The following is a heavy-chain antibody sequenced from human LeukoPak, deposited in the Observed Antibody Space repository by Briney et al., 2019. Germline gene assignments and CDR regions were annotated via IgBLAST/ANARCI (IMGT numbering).Heavy chain of an antibody. CDR2: IYYSGST. CDR3: ARLLAVAAHFDY. V-gene: IGHV4-39*01. J-gene: IGHJ4*02. CDR1: GGSISSSSYY. D-gene: IGHD6-19*01. Sequence: SETLSLTCTVSGGSISSSSYYWGWIRQPPGKGLEWIGSIYYSGSTYHNPSLKSRVTISVDTSKNQFSLKLSSVTAADTAVYYCARLLAVAAHFDYWGQGTLVTVSS.